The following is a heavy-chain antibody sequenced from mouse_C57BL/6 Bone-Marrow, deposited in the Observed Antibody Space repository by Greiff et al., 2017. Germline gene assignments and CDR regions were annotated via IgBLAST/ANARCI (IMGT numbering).Heavy chain of an antibody. V-gene: IGHV1-62-2*01. CDR3: ARHEGGDYYDGFAF. Sequence: VQLVESGAELVKPGASVKLSCKASGYTFTEYTIHWVKQRSGQGLEWIGWFYPGSGSIKYNEKFKDKATLTADKSSSTVYMGLSRLTAEDSAFYFCARHEGGDYYDGFAFWGQGTLVTVSA. J-gene: IGHJ3*01. CDR1: GYTFTEYT. CDR2: FYPGSGSI. D-gene: IGHD1-1*01.